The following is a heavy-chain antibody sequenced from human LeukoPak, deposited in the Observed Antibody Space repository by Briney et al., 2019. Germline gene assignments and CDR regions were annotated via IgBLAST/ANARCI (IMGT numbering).Heavy chain of an antibody. J-gene: IGHJ4*02. D-gene: IGHD5-18*01. CDR3: ARDLTAPRDY. V-gene: IGHV3-9*01. CDR2: ISWKSGSI. CDR1: GFTFDDYA. Sequence: PGRSLRLSCAAAGFTFDDYAMHWVRQAPGKGLEWVSGISWKSGSIGYADSVKGRFTISRDNAKNSLYLQMNSLRAEDTAVYYCARDLTAPRDYWGQGTLVTVSS.